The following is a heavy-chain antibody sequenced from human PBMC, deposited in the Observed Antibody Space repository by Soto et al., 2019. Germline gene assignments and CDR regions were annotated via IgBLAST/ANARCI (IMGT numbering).Heavy chain of an antibody. Sequence: PSETLSLTCAVYGGSFSGYYWSWIRQPPGKGLEWIGEINHSGSTNYNPSLKSRVTISVDTSKNQFSLKLSSVTAADTAVYYCARAPSVNFAYWGQGTLVTVSS. CDR2: INHSGST. CDR1: GGSFSGYY. V-gene: IGHV4-34*01. CDR3: ARAPSVNFAY. J-gene: IGHJ4*02. D-gene: IGHD4-4*01.